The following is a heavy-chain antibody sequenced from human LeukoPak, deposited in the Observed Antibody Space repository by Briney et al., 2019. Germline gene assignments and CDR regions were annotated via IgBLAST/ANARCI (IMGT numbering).Heavy chain of an antibody. D-gene: IGHD3-3*01. CDR2: ISYDGSNK. V-gene: IGHV3-30*18. CDR3: AKATLTYYDFWSGYDNFDY. Sequence: GRSLRLSCAASGFTFSGYGMHWVRQAPGKGLEWVAVISYDGSNKYYADSVKGRFTISRDNSKNTLYLQMNSLRAEDTAVYYCAKATLTYYDFWSGYDNFDYWGQGTLVTVSS. J-gene: IGHJ4*02. CDR1: GFTFSGYG.